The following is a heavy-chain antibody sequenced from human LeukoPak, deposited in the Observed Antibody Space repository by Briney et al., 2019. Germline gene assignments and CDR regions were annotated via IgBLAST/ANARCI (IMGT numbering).Heavy chain of an antibody. CDR3: ASMDQDIVVVPAAPAGY. CDR1: GFTFSSYA. J-gene: IGHJ4*02. D-gene: IGHD2-2*01. CDR2: ISYDGSNK. Sequence: GGSLRLSCAASGFTFSSYAMHWVRQAPGKGLEWVAVISYDGSNKYYADSVKGRFTISRDNSKNTLYLQMNSLRAEDTAVYYCASMDQDIVVVPAAPAGYWGQGTLVTVSS. V-gene: IGHV3-30-3*01.